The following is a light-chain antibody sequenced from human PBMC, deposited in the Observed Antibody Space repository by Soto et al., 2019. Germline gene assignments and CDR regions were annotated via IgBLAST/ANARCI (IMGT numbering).Light chain of an antibody. Sequence: DIQMTQSPSSVSAPVVDRVTITCRASQNIRSRLAWFQQKPGKAPKLLIYDASSLESGVPQRFSGSGSGTEFTLTISSLQTDDFSTYYCQQYHSYWTFGQGTKVDIK. CDR2: DAS. CDR3: QQYHSYWT. CDR1: QNIRSR. V-gene: IGKV1-5*01. J-gene: IGKJ1*01.